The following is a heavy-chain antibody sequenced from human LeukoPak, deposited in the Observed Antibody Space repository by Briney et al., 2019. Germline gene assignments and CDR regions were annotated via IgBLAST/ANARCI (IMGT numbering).Heavy chain of an antibody. V-gene: IGHV3-13*01. J-gene: IGHJ4*02. CDR3: ARESGSGVVDY. CDR2: IGTAGDT. Sequence: GGSLRLSCAASGFTFSSYDMHWVRQATGKGLEWVSAIGTAGDTYYPGSVKGRFTISRENAKNSLYLQMNSLRAEDTAVYYCARESGSGVVDYWGQGTLVTVSS. D-gene: IGHD3-10*01. CDR1: GFTFSSYD.